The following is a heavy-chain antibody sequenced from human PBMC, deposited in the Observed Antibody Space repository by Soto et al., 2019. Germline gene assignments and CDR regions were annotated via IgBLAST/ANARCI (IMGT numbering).Heavy chain of an antibody. D-gene: IGHD6-13*01. J-gene: IGHJ5*02. CDR2: ISSSSSYT. Sequence: GGSLRLSCAASGFTFSDYYMSWIRQAPGKGLEWVSYISSSSSYTNYADSVKGRFTISRDNAKNSLYLQMNSLRAEDTAVYYCAREAAAAGRGNNWFDPWGQGTLVTVSS. CDR1: GFTFSDYY. V-gene: IGHV3-11*06. CDR3: AREAAAAGRGNNWFDP.